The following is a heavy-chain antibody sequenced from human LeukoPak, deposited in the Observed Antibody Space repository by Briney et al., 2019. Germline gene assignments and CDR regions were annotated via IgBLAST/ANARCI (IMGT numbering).Heavy chain of an antibody. Sequence: PSETLSLTCTVSGGSISSYYWSWIRQPAGKGLGWIGRIYTSGSTNYNPSLKSRVTMSVDTSKNKFSLKLSSVTAADTAVYYCARSTYAYFDYWGQGTLVTVSS. J-gene: IGHJ4*02. V-gene: IGHV4-4*07. CDR1: GGSISSYY. CDR2: IYTSGST. CDR3: ARSTYAYFDY. D-gene: IGHD2-8*01.